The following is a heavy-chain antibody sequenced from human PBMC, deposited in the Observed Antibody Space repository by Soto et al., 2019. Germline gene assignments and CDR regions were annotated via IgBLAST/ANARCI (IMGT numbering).Heavy chain of an antibody. J-gene: IGHJ4*02. CDR1: GFTFRNYN. CDR3: ARDIASPGGDYFDS. CDR2: ISTGGAYM. V-gene: IGHV3-21*06. Sequence: EVQLVESGGGLVKAGGSLRLFCTASGFTFRNYNMNWVRQAPGKGLGWVSSISTGGAYMFYADSVKGRFTISRDNAQNSLFRQIDSPRAEDTAVYYCARDIASPGGDYFDSWGQGTLVTVSS. D-gene: IGHD2-21*01.